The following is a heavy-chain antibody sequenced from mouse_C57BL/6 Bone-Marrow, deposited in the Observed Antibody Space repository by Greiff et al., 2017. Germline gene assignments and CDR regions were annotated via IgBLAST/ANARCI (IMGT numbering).Heavy chain of an antibody. CDR2: INPNNGGT. J-gene: IGHJ4*01. V-gene: IGHV1-18*01. Sequence: EVHLVESGPELVKPGASVKIPCKASGYTFTDYNMDWVKQSHGKSLEWIGDINPNNGGTIYNQKFKGKATLTVDKSSSTAYMELRSLTSEDTAVYYCARLRGSSGLYAMDYWGQGTSVTVSS. D-gene: IGHD3-2*02. CDR1: GYTFTDYN. CDR3: ARLRGSSGLYAMDY.